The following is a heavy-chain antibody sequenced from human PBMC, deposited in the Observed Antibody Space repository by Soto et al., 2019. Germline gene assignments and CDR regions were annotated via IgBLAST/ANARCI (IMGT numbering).Heavy chain of an antibody. V-gene: IGHV1-18*04. D-gene: IGHD2-21*02. Sequence: ASVKVSCKASGYTFTSYGISWVRQAPGQGLEWMGWISAYNGNTNYAQKLQGRVTMTTDTSTSTADMELRSMRSDDTAVYYCAIVKGIVVVTAMPYNWFDPWGQGTLVTVSS. CDR1: GYTFTSYG. J-gene: IGHJ5*02. CDR3: AIVKGIVVVTAMPYNWFDP. CDR2: ISAYNGNT.